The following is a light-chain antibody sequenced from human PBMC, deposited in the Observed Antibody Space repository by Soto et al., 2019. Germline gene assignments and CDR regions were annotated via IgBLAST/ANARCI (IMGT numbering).Light chain of an antibody. J-gene: IGLJ1*01. Sequence: QSALTQPASVSGSPGQSITISCTGTSSDVGGYNYVSWYQQHPGKAPKVMIYEVTNRPSGVSNRFSGSKSGNTASLTISGLLAEDEADYYCSSYTSSSTYVFGTGTKLTVL. CDR3: SSYTSSSTYV. CDR2: EVT. CDR1: SSDVGGYNY. V-gene: IGLV2-14*01.